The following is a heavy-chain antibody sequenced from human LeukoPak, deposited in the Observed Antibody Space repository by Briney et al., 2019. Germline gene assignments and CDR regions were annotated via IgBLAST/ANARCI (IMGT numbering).Heavy chain of an antibody. CDR1: GFTFSSYG. V-gene: IGHV3-30*18. CDR2: ISYDGSNK. CDR3: AKDSEYSSSWYYFDY. Sequence: GGSLRLSCAASGFTFSSYGMHWVRQAPGKGLEWVAVISYDGSNKYYADSVKGRFTISRDNSKNTLYLQTNSLRAEDTAVYYCAKDSEYSSSWYYFDYWGQGTLVTVSS. J-gene: IGHJ4*02. D-gene: IGHD6-13*01.